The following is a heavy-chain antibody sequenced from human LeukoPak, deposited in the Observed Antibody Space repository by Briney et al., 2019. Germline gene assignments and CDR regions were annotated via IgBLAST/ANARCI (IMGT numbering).Heavy chain of an antibody. CDR3: ARVSRSIWGDAFDV. CDR1: GFTFSSYA. V-gene: IGHV3-64*01. J-gene: IGHJ3*01. Sequence: PGGSLRLSCAASGFTFSSYAMHWVRQAPGKGLEYVSSISSNGGSTYYANSVKGRFTISRDNSKNTLYLQMNSLRAEDTAVYYCARVSRSIWGDAFDVWGQGTMVTVSS. D-gene: IGHD3-16*01. CDR2: ISSNGGST.